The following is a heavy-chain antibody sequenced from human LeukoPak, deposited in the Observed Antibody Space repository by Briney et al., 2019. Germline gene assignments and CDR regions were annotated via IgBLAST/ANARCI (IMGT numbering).Heavy chain of an antibody. CDR3: ARDSYSSSWSSAFDI. CDR1: GYTFTNYG. D-gene: IGHD6-13*01. V-gene: IGHV1-18*01. J-gene: IGHJ3*02. CDR2: ISAYNGNT. Sequence: ASVKVSCKASGYTFTNYGISWVRQAPGQGPEWMGWISAYNGNTNYAQKLQGRVTMTTDTSTSTAYMELRSLRSDDTAVYYCARDSYSSSWSSAFDIWGQGTMVTVSS.